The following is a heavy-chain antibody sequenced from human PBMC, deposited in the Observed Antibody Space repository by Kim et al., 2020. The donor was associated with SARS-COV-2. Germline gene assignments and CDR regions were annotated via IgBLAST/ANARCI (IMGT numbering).Heavy chain of an antibody. CDR2: ITSGSVYT. V-gene: IGHV3-11*06. CDR1: GFTFSDYY. CDR3: ARGGLYGSGDY. Sequence: GESLRLSCAASGFTFSDYYMSWIRQTPGKGLEWVSYITSGSVYTDYADSVKGRFTISRDNAKNSLFLLMNSLRAEDIAVYYCARGGLYGSGDYWGQGTLVTVSS. J-gene: IGHJ4*02. D-gene: IGHD3-10*01.